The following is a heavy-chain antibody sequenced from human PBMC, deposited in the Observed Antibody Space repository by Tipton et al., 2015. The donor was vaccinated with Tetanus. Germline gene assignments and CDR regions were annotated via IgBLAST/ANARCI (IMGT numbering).Heavy chain of an antibody. V-gene: IGHV4-59*11. CDR1: GGSMSRHY. J-gene: IGHJ2*01. Sequence: TLSLTCTVSGGSMSRHYWSWIRQTPEKGLEWIGYIYYSGSTNYNPSLKSRLTISLDTSKNQFSLKLSSVTAADTAVYYCARGPGHFDLWGRGTLVSVSS. CDR3: ARGPGHFDL. CDR2: IYYSGST.